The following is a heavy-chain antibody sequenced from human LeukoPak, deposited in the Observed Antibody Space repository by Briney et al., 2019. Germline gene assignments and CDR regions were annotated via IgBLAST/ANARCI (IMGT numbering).Heavy chain of an antibody. CDR3: ARGGGYDPPNY. CDR2: ISYDGSNK. CDR1: GFTFSSYA. Sequence: GGSLRLSCAASGFTFSSYAMHWVRQAPGKGLEWVAVISYDGSNKYYADSVKGRFTISRDNSKNTLYLQMNSLRAEDTAVYYCARGGGYDPPNYWGQGTLVTVSS. V-gene: IGHV3-30*04. D-gene: IGHD5-12*01. J-gene: IGHJ4*02.